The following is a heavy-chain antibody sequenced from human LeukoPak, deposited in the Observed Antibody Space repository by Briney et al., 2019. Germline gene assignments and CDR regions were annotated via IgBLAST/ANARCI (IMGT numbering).Heavy chain of an antibody. V-gene: IGHV3-64D*09. D-gene: IGHD2-2*01. CDR1: GFIFSSHA. J-gene: IGHJ4*02. CDR3: VKGMVVVPTAPLDY. CDR2: ISSNGGST. Sequence: PGGSLRLSCSASGFIFSSHAMHWVRQAPGKGLEYVSAISSNGGSTYHADSVKGRFTISRDNSKNTLYLQMSSLRTEDTAVYYCVKGMVVVPTAPLDYWGQGTLVSVSS.